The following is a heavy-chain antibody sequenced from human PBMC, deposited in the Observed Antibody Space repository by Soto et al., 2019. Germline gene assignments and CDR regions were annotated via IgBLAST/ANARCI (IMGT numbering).Heavy chain of an antibody. Sequence: SPAKPVNPTQPLAQTCTFSAFSLNNGGVGVGWIRQPPGKALEWLSLIYWDDDKRYSPSLRSRLTITKDTSKNQVVLTMTNMDPVDTATYYCIQSRCGGDCLQSYAAYYYYAMDVWGQGTTVSAP. V-gene: IGHV2-5*02. CDR3: IQSRCGGDCLQSYAAYYYYAMDV. CDR2: IYWDDDK. D-gene: IGHD2-21*02. CDR1: AFSLNNGGVG. J-gene: IGHJ6*02.